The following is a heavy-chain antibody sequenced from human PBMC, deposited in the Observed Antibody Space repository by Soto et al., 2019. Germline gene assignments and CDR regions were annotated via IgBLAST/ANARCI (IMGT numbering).Heavy chain of an antibody. CDR3: ARGVTTMDYYYGMDV. CDR2: INHSGST. V-gene: IGHV4-34*01. Sequence: PSETLSLTCTVSGGSISSYYWSWIRQPPGKGLEWIGEINHSGSTNYNPSLKSRVTISVDTSKNQFSLKLSSVTAADTAVYYCARGVTTMDYYYGMDVWGQGTTVTVSS. D-gene: IGHD4-4*01. CDR1: GGSISSYY. J-gene: IGHJ6*02.